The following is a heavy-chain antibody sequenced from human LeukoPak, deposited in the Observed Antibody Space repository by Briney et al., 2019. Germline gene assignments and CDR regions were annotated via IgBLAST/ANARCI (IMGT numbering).Heavy chain of an antibody. D-gene: IGHD3-10*01. J-gene: IGHJ3*02. Sequence: PSETLSLTCTVSGGSISSYYWSWSRQPPGKGLEWIGYIYYSGSTNYNPSLKSRVTISVDTSKNQFSLKLSSVTAADTAVYYCARGGSAYDAFDIWGQGTMVTVSS. CDR2: IYYSGST. CDR1: GGSISSYY. V-gene: IGHV4-59*01. CDR3: ARGGSAYDAFDI.